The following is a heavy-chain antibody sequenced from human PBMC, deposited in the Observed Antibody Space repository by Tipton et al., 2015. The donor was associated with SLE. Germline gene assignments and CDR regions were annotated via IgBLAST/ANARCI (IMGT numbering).Heavy chain of an antibody. CDR1: GFTFDDYA. J-gene: IGHJ5*02. CDR3: ARPLNNDGSGAYFYGNCFDP. CDR2: ISWNSGSI. Sequence: SLRLSCAASGFTFDDYAMHWVRQAPGKGLEWVSGISWNSGSIGYADSVKGRFTISRDNAKNSLYLQMNSLRSDDTAVYYCARPLNNDGSGAYFYGNCFDPWGQGTLVTVS. D-gene: IGHD3-10*01. V-gene: IGHV3-9*01.